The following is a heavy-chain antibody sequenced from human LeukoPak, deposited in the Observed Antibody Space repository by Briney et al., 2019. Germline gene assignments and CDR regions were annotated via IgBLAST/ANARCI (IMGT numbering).Heavy chain of an antibody. J-gene: IGHJ4*02. Sequence: SVKVSRKASGGTFSSYAISWVRQAPGQGLEWMGGIIPIFGTANYAQKFQGRVTITADKSTSTAYMELSSLRSEDTAVYYCARTALPGPVDTAMDPDYWGQGTLVTVSS. CDR1: GGTFSSYA. D-gene: IGHD5-18*01. CDR2: IIPIFGTA. V-gene: IGHV1-69*06. CDR3: ARTALPGPVDTAMDPDY.